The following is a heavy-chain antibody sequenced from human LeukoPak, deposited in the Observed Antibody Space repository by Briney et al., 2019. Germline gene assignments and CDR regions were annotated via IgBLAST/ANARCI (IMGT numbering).Heavy chain of an antibody. CDR3: AREKSLRLTY. Sequence: GGSLRLSCATFGFTFRHYPMHWVRQAPGKGLEWLAAISFDGKIEHYAESVRGRFNISRDNSANILLLHLNGLTPEDTALYYCAREKSLRLTYWGQGQLVAVSS. CDR2: ISFDGKIE. CDR1: GFTFRHYP. V-gene: IGHV3-30*04. J-gene: IGHJ4*02.